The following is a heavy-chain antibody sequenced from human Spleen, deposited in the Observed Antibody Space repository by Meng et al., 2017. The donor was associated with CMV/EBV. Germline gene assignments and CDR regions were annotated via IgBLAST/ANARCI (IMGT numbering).Heavy chain of an antibody. V-gene: IGHV1-24*01. J-gene: IGHJ3*02. CDR2: FDPQSAKT. CDR1: GYTLSDLS. D-gene: IGHD7-27*01. Sequence: ASVKVSFKVSGYTLSDLSMHWVRQVPGKGPEWLGGFDPQSAKTVYAQKFQGILTMTEDTSTDTAYMELRSLRSEDTAVDYCASLELGINGCEIWGQGTMVTVSS. CDR3: ASLELGINGCEI.